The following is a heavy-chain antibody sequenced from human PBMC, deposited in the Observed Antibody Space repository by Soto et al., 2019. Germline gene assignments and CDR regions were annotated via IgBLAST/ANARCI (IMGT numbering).Heavy chain of an antibody. CDR1: EFTFSSYA. J-gene: IGHJ4*02. CDR3: ATGPVYFDY. CDR2: ISGSGGST. V-gene: IGHV3-23*01. Sequence: EVQLLESGGGLVQPGGSLRLSCAASEFTFSSYAMSWVRQAPNKGLEWVSTISGSGGSTYYADSVKGRFTISRDNSKNTLYLQMNSLRAEDTAVYYCATGPVYFDYWGQGTLVTVSS.